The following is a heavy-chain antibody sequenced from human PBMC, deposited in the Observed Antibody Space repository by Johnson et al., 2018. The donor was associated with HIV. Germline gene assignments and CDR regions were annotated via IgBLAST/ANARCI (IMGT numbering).Heavy chain of an antibody. Sequence: VQLVESGGGLVKPGGSLRLSCAASGFTFSNAWMTWVRQAPGKGLEWVGRIKSKTDGGTTDYAAPVKGRFTISRDDSKDTLYLQINSLKTEDTAVYYCTQEGAFYDAFDIWGQGAMVTVSS. V-gene: IGHV3-15*01. J-gene: IGHJ3*02. CDR1: GFTFSNAW. D-gene: IGHD3-3*01. CDR3: TQEGAFYDAFDI. CDR2: IKSKTDGGTT.